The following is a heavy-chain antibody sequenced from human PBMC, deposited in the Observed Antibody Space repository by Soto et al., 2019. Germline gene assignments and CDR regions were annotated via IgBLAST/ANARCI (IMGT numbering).Heavy chain of an antibody. J-gene: IGHJ4*02. Sequence: PSETLSLTCTVSGGSISGYYWSWIRQPPGKGLEWIGYIYSSGSTNYNPSLKSRVAISLDTSKNQFSLKLSSVTAADTAVYYCARYGYSGYGFDYWGQGTLVTVS. CDR2: IYSSGST. D-gene: IGHD5-12*01. CDR1: GGSISGYY. CDR3: ARYGYSGYGFDY. V-gene: IGHV4-59*01.